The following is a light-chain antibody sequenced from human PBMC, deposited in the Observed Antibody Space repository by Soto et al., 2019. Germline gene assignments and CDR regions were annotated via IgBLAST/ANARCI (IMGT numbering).Light chain of an antibody. CDR2: KSS. CDR3: QQYNSYSQFT. CDR1: QRIKNW. Sequence: DIQMTQSPSTLSASVGDRVTITCRASQRIKNWLAWYQQKPGEAPKLLIYKSSTLESGVPSRFSVSGSETEFTLTISCLQPDDVATYHCQQYNSYSQFTFGPGTKVDIK. V-gene: IGKV1-5*03. J-gene: IGKJ3*01.